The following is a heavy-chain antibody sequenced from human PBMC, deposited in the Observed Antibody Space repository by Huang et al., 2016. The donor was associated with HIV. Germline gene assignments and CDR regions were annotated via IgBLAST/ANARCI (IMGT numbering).Heavy chain of an antibody. CDR3: ARGGFWSGSLRFDP. Sequence: QMQLQVSGPGLVKPSETLSLTCGFSVASMTTGIYYWTWVRQSPGRGLEWIGYIHHRGSAQYNPSRKGRVASSIDTSKRQFFLNMTSVTAADTAVYCARGGFWSGSLRFDPWGQGSLVTVSS. V-gene: IGHV4-30-4*01. D-gene: IGHD3-3*01. J-gene: IGHJ5*02. CDR2: IHHRGSA. CDR1: VASMTTGIYY.